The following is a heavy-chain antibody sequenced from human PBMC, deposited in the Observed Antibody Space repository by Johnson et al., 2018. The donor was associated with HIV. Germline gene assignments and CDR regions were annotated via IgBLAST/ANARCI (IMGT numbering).Heavy chain of an antibody. CDR1: GFPFSSYA. Sequence: QVQLLESGGGVVQPGRSLRLSCAASGFPFSSYAMDWVRQAPGKGLEWVAVISNDGTDKYYADSVKGRFTISRDNSKNTLYLQMNSLRAEDTAVYYCAREAGTAFDIWGQGTMVTVSS. J-gene: IGHJ3*02. CDR2: ISNDGTDK. V-gene: IGHV3-30*04. CDR3: AREAGTAFDI.